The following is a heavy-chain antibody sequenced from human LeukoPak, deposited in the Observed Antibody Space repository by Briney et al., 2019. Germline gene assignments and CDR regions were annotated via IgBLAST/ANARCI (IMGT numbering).Heavy chain of an antibody. D-gene: IGHD2-2*02. CDR1: GFTFSSYW. J-gene: IGHJ6*02. CDR3: AREGDQLLYRYYYYGMDV. V-gene: IGHV3-7*01. CDR2: IKQDGSEK. Sequence: TGGSLTLSCAASGFTFSSYWMSWVRQAPGKGLEWVANIKQDGSEKYYVDSVKGRFTISRDNAKNSLYLQMNSLRAEDTAVYYCAREGDQLLYRYYYYGMDVWGQGTTVTVSS.